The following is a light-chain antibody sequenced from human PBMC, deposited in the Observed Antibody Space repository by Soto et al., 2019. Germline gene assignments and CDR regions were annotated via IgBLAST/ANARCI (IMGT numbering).Light chain of an antibody. V-gene: IGKV3D-20*02. J-gene: IGKJ5*01. CDR2: GAS. Sequence: VLTQSPDTLSLSPGERATLPCRASQSVASDYLAWYQQKPGQTPRLLIYGASNRATRIPDSFSGIVSGTEFNLTINRLQSEDSAVYEGQQQNQWPITFCQWTRLEIK. CDR1: QSVASDY. CDR3: QQQNQWPIT.